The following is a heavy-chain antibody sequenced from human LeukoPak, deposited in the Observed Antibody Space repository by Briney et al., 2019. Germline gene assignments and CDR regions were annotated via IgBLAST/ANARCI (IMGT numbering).Heavy chain of an antibody. CDR1: EFTFSSYA. CDR3: ARGMDYDILAGPPDC. V-gene: IGHV3-30*04. J-gene: IGHJ4*02. D-gene: IGHD3-9*01. Sequence: GRSLRLSCAASEFTFSSYAMHWVRQAPDKGLEWVALISYDGSNKEYADSVKGRFTISRDNSKNSLYLQMNSLRGEDTAVYYCARGMDYDILAGPPDCWGQGTLVTVSS. CDR2: ISYDGSNK.